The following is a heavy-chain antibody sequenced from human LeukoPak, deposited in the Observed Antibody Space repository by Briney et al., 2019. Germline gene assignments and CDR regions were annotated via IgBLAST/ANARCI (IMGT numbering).Heavy chain of an antibody. Sequence: ASVKVSCKASGYTFTGYYIYLVRQAPGQGLEWMGWINCNTGGADYAQKFQGRVTMTRDTSITTVYMELSSLRSDDTAVYYCARSGYYYGLDVWGQGTTVTVSS. CDR1: GYTFTGYY. CDR2: INCNTGGA. CDR3: ARSGYYYGLDV. J-gene: IGHJ6*02. V-gene: IGHV1-2*02.